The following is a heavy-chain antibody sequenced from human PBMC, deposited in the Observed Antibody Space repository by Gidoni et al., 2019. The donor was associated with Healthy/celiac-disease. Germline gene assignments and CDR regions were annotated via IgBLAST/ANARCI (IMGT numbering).Heavy chain of an antibody. J-gene: IGHJ3*02. Sequence: QVQLQESGPGLVKPSQTLSLTCTVSGGSISSGAYYWSWIRQHPGKGLEWIGYFYYSGSTYYNPSLKSRVIISVDTSKNQFSLKLSSVTAADTAVYYCARDSWRYGEGAFDIWGQGTMVTVSS. D-gene: IGHD4-17*01. CDR1: GGSISSGAYY. V-gene: IGHV4-31*03. CDR3: ARDSWRYGEGAFDI. CDR2: FYYSGST.